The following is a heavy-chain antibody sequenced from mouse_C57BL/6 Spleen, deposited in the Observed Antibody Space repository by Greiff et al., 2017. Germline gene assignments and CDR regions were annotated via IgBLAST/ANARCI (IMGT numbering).Heavy chain of an antibody. CDR3: ASAYSNYNAMDY. Sequence: VKLMESGPGLVAPSQSLSITCTVSGFSLTSYAISWVRQPPGKGLEWLGVISTGGGTNYNSALKSRLSISKDNSKSQVFLKMNSLQTDDTARYYCASAYSNYNAMDYWGQGASVTVSS. CDR2: ISTGGGT. J-gene: IGHJ4*01. D-gene: IGHD2-5*01. V-gene: IGHV2-9-1*01. CDR1: GFSLTSYA.